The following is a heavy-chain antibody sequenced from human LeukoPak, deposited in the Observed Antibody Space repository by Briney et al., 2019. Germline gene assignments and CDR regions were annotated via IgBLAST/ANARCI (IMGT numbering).Heavy chain of an antibody. CDR3: AKDKDYYGSGSYLSDY. D-gene: IGHD3-10*01. CDR2: ISYDGSNK. Sequence: GGSLRLSCAASGFTFSSYGMHWVRQAPGKGLEWVAVISYDGSNKYYADSVKGRFTISRDNSKNTLYLQMNSLRAEDTAVYYCAKDKDYYGSGSYLSDYWGQGTLVTVSS. V-gene: IGHV3-30*18. J-gene: IGHJ4*02. CDR1: GFTFSSYG.